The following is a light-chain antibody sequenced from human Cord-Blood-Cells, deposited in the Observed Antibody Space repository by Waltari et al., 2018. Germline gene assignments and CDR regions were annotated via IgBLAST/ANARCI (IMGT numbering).Light chain of an antibody. CDR2: DAS. CDR3: QQYNSYST. CDR1: QSISSW. J-gene: IGKJ1*01. Sequence: DIQMTQSPSTLSASVGDRVTITCRASQSISSWLAWYQQKPGKAPKLLIYDASSLESGVPARFSGSGSVTEFTLTISSLQPDDFATYYFQQYNSYSTFGQGTKVEIK. V-gene: IGKV1-5*01.